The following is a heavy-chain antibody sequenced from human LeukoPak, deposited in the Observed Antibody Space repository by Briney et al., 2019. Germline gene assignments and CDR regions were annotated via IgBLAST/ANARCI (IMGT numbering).Heavy chain of an antibody. Sequence: GGSLRLSCAASGFNFRNYGIHWVRQAPGKGLEWVAFILHDGSKTYYADSVKGRFTISRDNSKNTLYLQMNSLRHDDTAVYYCASYLAAHGAFDIWGQGTMVTVSS. D-gene: IGHD2-15*01. V-gene: IGHV3-30*02. CDR2: ILHDGSKT. J-gene: IGHJ3*02. CDR3: ASYLAAHGAFDI. CDR1: GFNFRNYG.